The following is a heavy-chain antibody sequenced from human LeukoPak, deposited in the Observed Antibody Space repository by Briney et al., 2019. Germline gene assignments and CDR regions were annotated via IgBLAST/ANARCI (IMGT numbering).Heavy chain of an antibody. Sequence: GGSLRLSCAASGFTFDDYAMHWVRQAPGKGLEWVSGISWNSGSIGYADSVKGRFTISRDNAKNSLYLQMNSLRAEDTALYYCAKDQHSGGSYKVYYFVYWGQGTLVTVSS. CDR1: GFTFDDYA. CDR3: AKDQHSGGSYKVYYFVY. V-gene: IGHV3-9*01. J-gene: IGHJ4*02. D-gene: IGHD2-15*01. CDR2: ISWNSGSI.